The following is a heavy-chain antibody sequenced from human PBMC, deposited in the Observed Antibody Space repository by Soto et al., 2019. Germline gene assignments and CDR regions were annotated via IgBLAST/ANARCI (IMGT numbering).Heavy chain of an antibody. Sequence: VQLVESGGGLVKPGGSLRLSCAASGFTFSSYSMNWVRQAPGKGLEWVSSISSSSSYIYYADSVKGRFTISRDNAKNSLYLQMNSLRAEDTAVYYCARVHKPRYFDWLSPPGGKYYFDYWGQGTLVTVSS. CDR1: GFTFSSYS. J-gene: IGHJ4*02. CDR2: ISSSSSYI. CDR3: ARVHKPRYFDWLSPPGGKYYFDY. V-gene: IGHV3-21*01. D-gene: IGHD3-9*01.